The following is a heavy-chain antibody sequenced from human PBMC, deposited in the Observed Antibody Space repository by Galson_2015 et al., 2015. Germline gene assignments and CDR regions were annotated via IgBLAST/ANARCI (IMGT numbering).Heavy chain of an antibody. D-gene: IGHD6-19*01. CDR1: GYTFTSYG. CDR3: ARGANSSGWLTYYMDV. V-gene: IGHV1-18*01. J-gene: IGHJ6*03. Sequence: SVKVSCKASGYTFTSYGISWVRQAPGQGLEWMGWISAYNGNTNYAQKLQGRVTMTTDTSTSTAYMELSSLRSEDTAVYYCARGANSSGWLTYYMDVWGKGTTLTVSS. CDR2: ISAYNGNT.